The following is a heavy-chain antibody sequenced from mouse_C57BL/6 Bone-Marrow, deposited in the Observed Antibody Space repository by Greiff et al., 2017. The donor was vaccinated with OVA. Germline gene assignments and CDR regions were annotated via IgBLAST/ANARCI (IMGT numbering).Heavy chain of an antibody. Sequence: QVQLQQSGPGLVQPSQSLSITCTVSGFSLTSYGVHWVRQSPGKGLEWLGVIWRGGSTDYNAAFMSRLSITKDNSKSQVFFKMNSLQADDTAIYYCAKNVIYYYGTGWYFDVWGTGTTVTVSS. CDR1: GFSLTSYG. CDR2: IWRGGST. CDR3: AKNVIYYYGTGWYFDV. J-gene: IGHJ1*03. D-gene: IGHD1-1*01. V-gene: IGHV2-5*01.